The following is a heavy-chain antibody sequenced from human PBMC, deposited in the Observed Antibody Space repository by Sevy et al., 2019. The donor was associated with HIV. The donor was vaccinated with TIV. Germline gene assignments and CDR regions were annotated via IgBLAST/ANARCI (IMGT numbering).Heavy chain of an antibody. CDR1: GGSISSGGYY. Sequence: SETLSLTCTVSGGSISSGGYYWSWIRQHPGKGLEWIGYIYYSGSTYYHPSLKSRVTISVDTSKNQFSLKLSSVTAADTAVYYCASGSGWYDYFDYWGQGTLVTVS. V-gene: IGHV4-31*03. J-gene: IGHJ4*02. CDR3: ASGSGWYDYFDY. D-gene: IGHD6-19*01. CDR2: IYYSGST.